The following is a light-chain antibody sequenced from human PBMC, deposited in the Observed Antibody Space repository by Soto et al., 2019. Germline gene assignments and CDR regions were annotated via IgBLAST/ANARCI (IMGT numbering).Light chain of an antibody. V-gene: IGLV2-23*02. J-gene: IGLJ1*01. CDR2: EVT. CDR3: CSFGGSGYV. Sequence: QSVLTQPASVSGSPGQSITISCSGTTSDVGIVSWYQHYPGKAPKLMIHEVTKRPSGVSDRFSGSKSGNSASLTISGLQAEEEDDYFCCSFGGSGYVFGPGTKVTVL. CDR1: TSDVGI.